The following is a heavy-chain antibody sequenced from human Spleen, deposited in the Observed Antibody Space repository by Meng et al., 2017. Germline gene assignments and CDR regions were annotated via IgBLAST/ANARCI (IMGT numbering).Heavy chain of an antibody. J-gene: IGHJ4*02. V-gene: IGHV1-2*02. CDR3: ATYYVSGSFYSPTALDN. CDR2: INPNGGGT. CDR1: GYTFTDYY. Sequence: ASVKVSCKASGYTFTDYYIHWVRHAPGQGLEWMGWINPNGGGTKSAQNFQGRVTMTRDTSISTAYMELNRLRSDDTAVYYCATYYVSGSFYSPTALDNWGQGTLVTVSS. D-gene: IGHD3-10*01.